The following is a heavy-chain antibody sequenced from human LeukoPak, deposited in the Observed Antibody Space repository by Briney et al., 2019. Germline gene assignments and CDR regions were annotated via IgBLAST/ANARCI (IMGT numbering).Heavy chain of an antibody. D-gene: IGHD2-2*01. CDR2: MNPNSGNT. Sequence: ASVKVSCKASGYTFTSYDINWVRQATGQGLEWMGWMNPNSGNTGYAQKFQGRVTITRNTSISTAYMELSSLRSEDTAVYYCGRQGKNCGFTRCHHFDSWGQGTLVTVSS. CDR3: GRQGKNCGFTRCHHFDS. V-gene: IGHV1-8*03. J-gene: IGHJ5*01. CDR1: GYTFTSYD.